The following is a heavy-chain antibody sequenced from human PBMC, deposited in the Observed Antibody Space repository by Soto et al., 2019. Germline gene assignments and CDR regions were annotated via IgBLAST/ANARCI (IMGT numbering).Heavy chain of an antibody. V-gene: IGHV3-23*01. CDR1: GFIFNNYA. Sequence: GALRLSCAASGFIFNNYAMDWVRQAPGRGLEWVSAISGSGASAYYADSFQGHVTISADKSISTAYLQWSSLKASDTAMYYCARHGGTINPPDYYYGMDVWGQGTTVTVSS. D-gene: IGHD2-15*01. CDR3: ARHGGTINPPDYYYGMDV. J-gene: IGHJ6*01. CDR2: ISGSGASA.